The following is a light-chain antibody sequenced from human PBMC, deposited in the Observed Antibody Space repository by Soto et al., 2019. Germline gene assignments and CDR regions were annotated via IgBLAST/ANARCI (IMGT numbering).Light chain of an antibody. Sequence: EIVLTQSPGTLSLSPWERATLSCRASQSVSSSYLAWYQQKPGQAPRLLIYGASSRATGIPDRFSGSGSGTDFTLTISRLEPEDFAVYYCQQYGSRFGPGTKVDIK. V-gene: IGKV3-20*01. CDR1: QSVSSSY. CDR3: QQYGSR. J-gene: IGKJ3*01. CDR2: GAS.